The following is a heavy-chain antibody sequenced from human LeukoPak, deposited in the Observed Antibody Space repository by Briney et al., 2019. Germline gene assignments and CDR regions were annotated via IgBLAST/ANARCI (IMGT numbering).Heavy chain of an antibody. CDR1: GGSFSGYY. CDR3: ARVTMSWFDP. J-gene: IGHJ5*02. V-gene: IGHV4-34*01. D-gene: IGHD3-22*01. CDR2: INHSGST. Sequence: TSETLSLTCAVYGGSFSGYYWSWIRQPPGKGLEWIGEINHSGSTNYNPSLKSRVTISVDTSKNQFSLKLSSVTAADTAVYYCARVTMSWFDPWGQGTLVTVSS.